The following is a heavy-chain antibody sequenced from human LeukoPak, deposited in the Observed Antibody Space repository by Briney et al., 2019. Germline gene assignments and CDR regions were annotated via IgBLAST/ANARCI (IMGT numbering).Heavy chain of an antibody. CDR3: ARDRGYSTFDY. Sequence: PGGSLRLSCAASGFPFSNYWMSWVRQVPGKGLEWVANMKEDGGEINYVDSVKGRFTISRDNAKNSLFLLMNSLRVDDTAVYYCARDRGYSTFDYWGQGTLVTVSS. V-gene: IGHV3-7*01. CDR1: GFPFSNYW. D-gene: IGHD4-23*01. J-gene: IGHJ4*02. CDR2: MKEDGGEI.